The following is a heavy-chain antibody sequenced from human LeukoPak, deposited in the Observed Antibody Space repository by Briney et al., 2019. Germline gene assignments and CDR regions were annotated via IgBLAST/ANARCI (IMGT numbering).Heavy chain of an antibody. CDR3: ARDRWYCSSTSCFDAFDI. J-gene: IGHJ3*02. V-gene: IGHV4-31*03. D-gene: IGHD2-2*01. Sequence: SQTLSLTCTVSGGSISSGGYYWSWIRQHPGKGLEWIGYIYHSGSTYYNPSLKSRVTISVDRSKNQFSLKLSSVTAADTAVYYCARDRWYCSSTSCFDAFDIWGQGTMVTVSS. CDR2: IYHSGST. CDR1: GGSISSGGYY.